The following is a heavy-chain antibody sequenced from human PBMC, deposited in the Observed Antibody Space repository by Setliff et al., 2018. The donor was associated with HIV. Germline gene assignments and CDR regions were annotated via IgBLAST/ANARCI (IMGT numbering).Heavy chain of an antibody. CDR1: NGSISSGGYY. J-gene: IGHJ6*02. CDR3: ASGFVLRPFFRGGMDV. V-gene: IGHV4-31*03. CDR2: IYYSGST. D-gene: IGHD2-8*01. Sequence: SETLSLTCTVSNGSISSGGYYWGWIRQHPGKGLEWIGYIYYSGSTYYNPSLESRVTISVDTSKNHFSLKLSSVTAADTAVYYCASGFVLRPFFRGGMDVWGQGTTVTVSS.